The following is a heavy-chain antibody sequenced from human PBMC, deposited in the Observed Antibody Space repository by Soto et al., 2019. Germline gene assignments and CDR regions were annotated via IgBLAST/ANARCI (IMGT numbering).Heavy chain of an antibody. CDR1: GYTFTGYY. J-gene: IGHJ6*02. CDR2: INPNSGGT. CDR3: ARGEWFYFYYYYGMDV. Sequence: ASVKVSCKASGYTFTGYYMHWVRQAPGQGLEWVGWINPNSGGTNYAQKFQGRVTMTRDTSISTAYMELSRLRSDDTAVYYCARGEWFYFYYYYGMDVWGQGTTVTVSS. V-gene: IGHV1-2*02. D-gene: IGHD3-10*01.